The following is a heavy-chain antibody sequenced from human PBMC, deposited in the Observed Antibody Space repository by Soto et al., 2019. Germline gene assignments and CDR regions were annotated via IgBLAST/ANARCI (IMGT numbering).Heavy chain of an antibody. V-gene: IGHV5-51*01. CDR2: IYPGDSDT. D-gene: IGHD2-15*01. J-gene: IGHJ4*02. Sequence: GESLKISCKGSGYSFTSYWIGWVRQMPGKGLEWMGIIYPGDSDTRYSPSFQGQVTISADKSISTAYLQWSSLKASDTAMYYCARRSYCSGGSCWYFDYWGQGTLVTVSS. CDR1: GYSFTSYW. CDR3: ARRSYCSGGSCWYFDY.